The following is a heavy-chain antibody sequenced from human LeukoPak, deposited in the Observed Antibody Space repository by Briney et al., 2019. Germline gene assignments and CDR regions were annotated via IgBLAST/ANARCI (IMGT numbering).Heavy chain of an antibody. V-gene: IGHV3-23*01. CDR2: ISGGGGST. J-gene: IGHJ4*02. CDR1: GFTFSNYA. Sequence: AGGSLRLSCAASGFTFSNYAMSWVRQAPGKGLEWVSAISGGGGSTYYADSVKGRFTTSRDNSKNTLYLQMNSLRAEDTAVYYCAKDQRGSSGSFDYWGQGTLVTVSS. D-gene: IGHD3-22*01. CDR3: AKDQRGSSGSFDY.